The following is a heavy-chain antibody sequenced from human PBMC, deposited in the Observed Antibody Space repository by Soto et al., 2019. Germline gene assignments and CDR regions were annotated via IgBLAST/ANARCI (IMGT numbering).Heavy chain of an antibody. J-gene: IGHJ4*02. CDR3: ARKGVAFDY. V-gene: IGHV3-48*02. CDR2: ISTTSSSI. D-gene: IGHD3-3*01. CDR1: GFTFSSYR. Sequence: GGALRLSCAASGFTFSSYRLNWVRQAPLKGLEWISYISTTSSSIYYADSLKGRFTIYRDNAKNSLFLQMNRLRDEDTAVYYCARKGVAFDYWGQGALVTVSS.